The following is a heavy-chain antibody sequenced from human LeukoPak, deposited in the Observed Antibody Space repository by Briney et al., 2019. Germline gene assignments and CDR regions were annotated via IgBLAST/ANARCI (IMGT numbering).Heavy chain of an antibody. CDR3: ARQFRDNWNAGSIHPDWFDP. CDR1: GGSISSSSYY. J-gene: IGHJ5*02. V-gene: IGHV4-39*01. D-gene: IGHD1-20*01. CDR2: IYYSGST. Sequence: SETLSLTCTVSGGSISSSSYYWGWIRQPPGKGLEWIGSIYYSGSTYYNPSLKSRVTISVDTSKNQFSLKLSSVTAADTAVYYCARQFRDNWNAGSIHPDWFDPWGQGTLVTVSS.